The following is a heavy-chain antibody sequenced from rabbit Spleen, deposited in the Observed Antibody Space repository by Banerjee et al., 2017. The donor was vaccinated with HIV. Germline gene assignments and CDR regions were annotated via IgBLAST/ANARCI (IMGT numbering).Heavy chain of an antibody. V-gene: IGHV1S47*01. CDR1: GFSFSDRDV. Sequence: QEQLEESGGGLVKPEGSLTLTCKASGFSFSDRDVMYWVRQAPGKGLEWIGYIDPVFGITYYANWVSGRFSISRENAQNTVFLQMTSLTAADTATYFCARDGAGGTYFALWGQGTLVTVS. J-gene: IGHJ4*01. CDR2: IDPVFGIT. CDR3: ARDGAGGTYFAL. D-gene: IGHD8-1*01.